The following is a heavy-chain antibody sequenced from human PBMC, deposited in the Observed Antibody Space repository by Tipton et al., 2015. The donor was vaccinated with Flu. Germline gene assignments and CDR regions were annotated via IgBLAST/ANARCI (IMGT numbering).Heavy chain of an antibody. V-gene: IGHV4-4*09. D-gene: IGHD4-11*01. CDR2: IYNNQYT. J-gene: IGHJ5*02. CDR3: ARRDYSNYVSDPKNWFDP. CDR1: GGFFSSYY. Sequence: TLSLTCTVSGGFFSSYYWNWVRQPPGKGLEWIGYIYNNQYTKYNPSLKSRVTISVDTSISQFSLQLTSVTAADTAVYFCARRDYSNYVSDPKNWFDPWGQGTLVTVSS.